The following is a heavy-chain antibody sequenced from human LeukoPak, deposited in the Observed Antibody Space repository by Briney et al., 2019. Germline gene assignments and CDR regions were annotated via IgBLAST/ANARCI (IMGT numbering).Heavy chain of an antibody. CDR1: GFTFSSYS. Sequence: GGSLRLSCAASGFTFSSYSMNWVRQAPGKGLEWVSSISSSSSYIYYADSVKGRFTISRDNAKNTLYLQMNSLRAEDTAVYYCARAGEGLLAYSFDIWGQGTMVTVSS. CDR3: ARAGEGLLAYSFDI. J-gene: IGHJ3*02. V-gene: IGHV3-21*01. D-gene: IGHD1-26*01. CDR2: ISSSSSYI.